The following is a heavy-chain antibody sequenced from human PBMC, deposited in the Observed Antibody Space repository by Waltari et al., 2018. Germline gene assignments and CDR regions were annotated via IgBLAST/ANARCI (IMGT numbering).Heavy chain of an antibody. CDR1: GFTFSNYD. V-gene: IGHV3-23*01. CDR2: IIGIQSARPGIQ. J-gene: IGHJ4*02. CDR3: AKRGGVAPGTGYFDY. Sequence: EVQLLESGGGLVQPGGSLRLSCSASGFTFSNYDISWVRQAPGEGVGWVAAIIGIQSARPGIQLYEGSVKGRCTISRDNSRNTAYLQMNSLRVDDTAVYYCAKRGGVAPGTGYFDYWGQGAPVTVSS. D-gene: IGHD3-9*01.